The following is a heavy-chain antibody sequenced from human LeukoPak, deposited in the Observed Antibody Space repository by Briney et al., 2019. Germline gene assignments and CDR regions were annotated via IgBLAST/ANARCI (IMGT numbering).Heavy chain of an antibody. CDR1: GYTFTGYY. D-gene: IGHD3-22*01. J-gene: IGHJ4*02. CDR3: ASPPIYDSSGYYY. V-gene: IGHV1-2*02. Sequence: ASVKVSCKASGYTFTGYYMHWVRQAPGQGLEWMGWINPNSGGTNYAQKFQGRVTMTRDTSISTAYMELSRLRSDDTAVHYCASPPIYDSSGYYYWGQGTLVTVSS. CDR2: INPNSGGT.